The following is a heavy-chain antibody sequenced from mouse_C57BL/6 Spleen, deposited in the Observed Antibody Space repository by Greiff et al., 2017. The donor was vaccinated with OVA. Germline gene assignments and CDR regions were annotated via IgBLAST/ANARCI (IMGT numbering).Heavy chain of an antibody. CDR2: ISSGGSYT. CDR1: GFTFSDYG. J-gene: IGHJ2*01. D-gene: IGHD3-2*02. Sequence: EVKLMESGGDLVKPGGSLKLSCAASGFTFSDYGMSWVRQTPDKRLEWVATISSGGSYTYYTDSVKGTFTISRDKATNTLYLQLSSLKSEDTALYDSASHRGSSGHYPYIDYWGQGTTLTVSS. V-gene: IGHV5-6*01. CDR3: ASHRGSSGHYPYIDY.